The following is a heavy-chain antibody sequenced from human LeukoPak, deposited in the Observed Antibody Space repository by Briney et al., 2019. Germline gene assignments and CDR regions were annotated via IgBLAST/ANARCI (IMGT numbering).Heavy chain of an antibody. CDR2: ISSNGGST. D-gene: IGHD3-3*01. CDR3: ARVGYDFWSGYRPDV. CDR1: GFTFSSYA. Sequence: GGSLRLSCAASGFTFSSYAMHWVRQAPGKGLEYVSAISSNGGSTSYANSVKGRFTISRDNSKNTLYLQMGSLRAEDMAVYYCARVGYDFWSGYRPDVWGKGTTVTVSS. J-gene: IGHJ6*04. V-gene: IGHV3-64*01.